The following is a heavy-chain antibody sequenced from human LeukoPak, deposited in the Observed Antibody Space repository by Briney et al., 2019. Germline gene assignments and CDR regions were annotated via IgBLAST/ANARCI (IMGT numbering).Heavy chain of an antibody. CDR3: ARAYRPRGYYFDY. D-gene: IGHD3-10*01. Sequence: SETLSLACTVSGGSISSGGYYWSWIRQHPGKGLEWIGYIYYSGSTYYNPSLKSRVTISVDTSKNQFSLKLSSVTAADTAVYYCARAYRPRGYYFDYWGQGTLVTVSS. V-gene: IGHV4-31*03. CDR1: GGSISSGGYY. J-gene: IGHJ4*02. CDR2: IYYSGST.